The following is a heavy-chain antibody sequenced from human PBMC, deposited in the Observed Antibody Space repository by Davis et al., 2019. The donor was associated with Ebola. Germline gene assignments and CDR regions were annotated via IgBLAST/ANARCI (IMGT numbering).Heavy chain of an antibody. J-gene: IGHJ6*02. CDR1: GGSFRDYY. CDR3: ARESPARAYGMDV. D-gene: IGHD3-10*01. CDR2: IKHSGNT. V-gene: IGHV4-34*01. Sequence: PSETLSLTCAVYGGSFRDYYWSWFRQPPGQGLEWIGEIKHSGNTNYKASLKSRVSISVDTSKKQFSLRLTSVTAADTAVYYCARESPARAYGMDVWGQGTTVTVSS.